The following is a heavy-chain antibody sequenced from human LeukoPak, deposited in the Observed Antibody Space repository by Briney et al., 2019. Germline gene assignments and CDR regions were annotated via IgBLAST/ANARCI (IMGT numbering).Heavy chain of an antibody. CDR2: VNFYNGNT. D-gene: IGHD5-12*01. J-gene: IGHJ4*02. V-gene: IGHV1-18*01. CDR3: VRTRRSIVATIFDY. CDR1: GYTFSDYG. Sequence: ASVTVSFKSSGYTFSDYGISWVRQARGQGLEWMGWVNFYNGNTKYAEKFQGRLTMTRDTPTSTAYMEVRSLRPDDTAIYYCVRTRRSIVATIFDYWGQGALITVSS.